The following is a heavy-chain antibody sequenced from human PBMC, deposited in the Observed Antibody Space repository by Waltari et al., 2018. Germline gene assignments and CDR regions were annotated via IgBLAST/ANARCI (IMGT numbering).Heavy chain of an antibody. J-gene: IGHJ5*02. CDR3: ARVNYKRAYNNWFDP. D-gene: IGHD3-10*01. Sequence: QVQLQESGPGLVKSSETLSLTCTVSGGSISGYYWSWIRQPPGKGLEWRGYIHSSGFTRYNPSLKSRVIISVDTSQNQFSLKVSSVTAADTAVYYCARVNYKRAYNNWFDPWGQGTLVTVSS. CDR2: IHSSGFT. V-gene: IGHV4-59*01. CDR1: GGSISGYY.